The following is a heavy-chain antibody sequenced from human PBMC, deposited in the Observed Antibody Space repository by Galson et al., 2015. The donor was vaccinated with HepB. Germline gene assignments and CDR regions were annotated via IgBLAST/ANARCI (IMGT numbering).Heavy chain of an antibody. CDR2: IGERGTDT. J-gene: IGHJ5*02. CDR1: GFTCSDYY. D-gene: IGHD3-16*02. V-gene: IGHV3-11*06. CDR3: ARVGHYVWGNYRSPKWFDP. Sequence: SLRLSCAASGFTCSDYYMTWIRQAPGKGLEWVSYIGERGTDTNYADSVKGRFTISRDNAKTSLYLEMNSLRAEDTAVYFCARVGHYVWGNYRSPKWFDPWGQGTLVTVSS.